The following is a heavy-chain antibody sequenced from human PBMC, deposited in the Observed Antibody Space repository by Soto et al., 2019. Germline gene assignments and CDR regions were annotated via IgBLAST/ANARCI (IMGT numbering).Heavy chain of an antibody. D-gene: IGHD6-19*01. J-gene: IGHJ4*02. CDR3: ARAGRDVAVAAEDGPYFDY. Sequence: SVKVSCKASGGTFSSYAISWVRQAPGQGLEWMGGIIPIFGTANYAQKFQGRVTITADESTSTAYMELSSLRSEDTAVYYCARAGRDVAVAAEDGPYFDYWGQGTLVTVSS. CDR2: IIPIFGTA. V-gene: IGHV1-69*13. CDR1: GGTFSSYA.